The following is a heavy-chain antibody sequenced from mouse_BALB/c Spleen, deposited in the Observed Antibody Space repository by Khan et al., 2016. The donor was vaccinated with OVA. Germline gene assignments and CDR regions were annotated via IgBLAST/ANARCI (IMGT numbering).Heavy chain of an antibody. CDR1: GYSTTRDYA. V-gene: IGHV3-2*02. D-gene: IGHD4-1*01. CDR2: ISNSSSA. Sequence: EVQLQESGPGLVKPSQSLSLTCTVTGYSTTRDYAWNWIRQFPGNKLEWMGYISNSSSASYNPTLKSRISITRDTSKNQFFLQLNSVTTEDTATYCCASELGRYYAMDYWGQGTSVTVSS. CDR3: ASELGRYYAMDY. J-gene: IGHJ4*01.